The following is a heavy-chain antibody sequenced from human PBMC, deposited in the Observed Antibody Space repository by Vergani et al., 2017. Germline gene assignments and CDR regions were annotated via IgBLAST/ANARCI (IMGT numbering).Heavy chain of an antibody. D-gene: IGHD5-18*01. CDR1: GGSISSGGYY. CDR3: ARGWDTAMAYYFDY. V-gene: IGHV4-31*03. J-gene: IGHJ4*02. Sequence: QLQLQESGPGLVKPSQTLSLTCTVSGGSISSGGYYWSWIRQHPGKGLEWIGYIYYSGSTYYNPSLKSRVTISVDTSKNQFSLKLSSVTAADTAVYYCARGWDTAMAYYFDYWGQGTLVTVSS. CDR2: IYYSGST.